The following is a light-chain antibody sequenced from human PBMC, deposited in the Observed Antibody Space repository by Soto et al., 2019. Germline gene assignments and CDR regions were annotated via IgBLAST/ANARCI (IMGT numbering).Light chain of an antibody. CDR2: LNSDGSH. Sequence: QPVLTQSPSASASLGASVKLTCTLSSGHSNYAIAWDQQQSEKGPRYLMKLNSDGSHSKEDGIPDRFSGSSSGAERYLTISSLQSEDEADYYCQTWGSGIVVFGGGTKVTVL. CDR3: QTWGSGIVV. CDR1: SGHSNYA. V-gene: IGLV4-69*01. J-gene: IGLJ2*01.